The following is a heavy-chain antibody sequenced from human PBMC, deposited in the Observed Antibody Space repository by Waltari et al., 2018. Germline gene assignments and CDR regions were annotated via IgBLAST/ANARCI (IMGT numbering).Heavy chain of an antibody. CDR1: GFISSPYD. D-gene: IGHD6-19*01. CDR2: LSYDGSNK. J-gene: IGHJ4*02. Sequence: QVQLVESGGGVVEPGRSLRLSCAASGFISSPYDMHWIRQAPGKGLEWVAVLSYDGSNKYYADSLKGRFTISRDNSNNTLYLQMNTLTPEDTAVYFCARENRQWLAPEPYYFDYWGLGTLVTVTS. V-gene: IGHV3-30*03. CDR3: ARENRQWLAPEPYYFDY.